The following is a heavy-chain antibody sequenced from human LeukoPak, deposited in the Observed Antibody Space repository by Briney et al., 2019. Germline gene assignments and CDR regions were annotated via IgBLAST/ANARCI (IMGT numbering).Heavy chain of an antibody. J-gene: IGHJ4*02. CDR1: GFTFTNYW. CDR3: ARSVEEGYCSETSCYAGY. D-gene: IGHD2-2*01. CDR2: IKQDQSEK. Sequence: GGSLRLSCVASGFTFTNYWMTWARQAPGKGLEWVANIKQDQSEKWYVASVKGRFTVSRDNAKNSMYLQMNSLRAEDTAIYYCARSVEEGYCSETSCYAGYWGRGTLVTVSS. V-gene: IGHV3-7*03.